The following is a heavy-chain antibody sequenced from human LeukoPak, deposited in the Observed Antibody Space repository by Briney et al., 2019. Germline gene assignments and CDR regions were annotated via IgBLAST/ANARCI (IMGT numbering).Heavy chain of an antibody. Sequence: AETLSLTCTVSGDSISRYYWSWIRQPPGKGLEWIRYIYYSGSTNYNPSLKSRVTISVDTSKNQFSLKLRSVTAADTAVYYCARDVGAGYSRPFDYWGQGTLVTVSS. J-gene: IGHJ4*02. V-gene: IGHV4-59*01. CDR1: GDSISRYY. D-gene: IGHD3-9*01. CDR2: IYYSGST. CDR3: ARDVGAGYSRPFDY.